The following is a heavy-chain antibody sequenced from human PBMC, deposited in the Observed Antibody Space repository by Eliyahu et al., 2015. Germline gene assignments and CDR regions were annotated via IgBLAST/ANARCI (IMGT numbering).Heavy chain of an antibody. V-gene: IGHV1-3*01. J-gene: IGHJ4*02. D-gene: IGHD3-10*01. CDR1: GYIFNNYV. CDR2: INAGNGNT. Sequence: QVQLVQSGAEVKRPGASVKVSXXASGYIFNNYVMDWVXQAPGQRLEWMGWINAGNGNTKYSQKFQGRVTITRDRSATTTYMELSSLRSEDTAVYYCARVEDGSGSRFDYWGQGTLVTVSS. CDR3: ARVEDGSGSRFDY.